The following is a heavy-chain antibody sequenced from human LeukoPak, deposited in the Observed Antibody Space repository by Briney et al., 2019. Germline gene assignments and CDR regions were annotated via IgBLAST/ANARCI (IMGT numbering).Heavy chain of an antibody. CDR3: ARAWIQLTYGMDV. V-gene: IGHV4-59*08. CDR1: GGSISSYY. D-gene: IGHD5-18*01. CDR2: IYYSGST. J-gene: IGHJ6*02. Sequence: PSETLSLTCTVSGGSISSYYWSWIRQPPGKGLEWIGYIYYSGSTNYNPSLKSRVTISVDTSKNQFSLKLSSVTAADTAVYYCARAWIQLTYGMDVWGQGTTVTVSS.